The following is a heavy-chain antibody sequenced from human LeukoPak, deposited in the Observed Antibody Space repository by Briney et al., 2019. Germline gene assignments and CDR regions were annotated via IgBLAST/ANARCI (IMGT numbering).Heavy chain of an antibody. CDR2: IYYSGTT. D-gene: IGHD1-26*01. CDR3: ASGRPLGFDY. Sequence: PSETLSLTCTVSGDSISSYYWTWIRQPPGKGLEWIGYIYYSGTTNYNPSLKSRVTISVDTSKNQFSLNLSSVTAADTAVYYCASGRPLGFDYWGQGTVVTVSS. CDR1: GDSISSYY. V-gene: IGHV4-59*01. J-gene: IGHJ4*02.